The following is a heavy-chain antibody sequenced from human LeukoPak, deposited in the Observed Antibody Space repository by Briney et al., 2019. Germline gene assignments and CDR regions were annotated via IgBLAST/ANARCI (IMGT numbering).Heavy chain of an antibody. V-gene: IGHV4-30-4*01. D-gene: IGHD2-2*01. Sequence: SETLSLTCTVSGGSISSDDYYWSWIRQPPGQGLEWIGYIYYSGSTYCSPSLKSRVAVSVDTSENQFSLKLTSVTAADTAVYYCARASWRRYYFDYWGQGTLVTVSS. CDR1: GGSISSDDYY. CDR3: ARASWRRYYFDY. CDR2: IYYSGST. J-gene: IGHJ4*02.